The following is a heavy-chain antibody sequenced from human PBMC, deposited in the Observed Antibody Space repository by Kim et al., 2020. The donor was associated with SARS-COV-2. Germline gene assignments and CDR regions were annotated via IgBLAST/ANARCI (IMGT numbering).Heavy chain of an antibody. D-gene: IGHD5-18*01. CDR1: GGSISTYY. CDR2: IYYTGSA. J-gene: IGHJ4*02. CDR3: ARSSGYSYGPIDY. V-gene: IGHV4-59*13. Sequence: SETLSLTCTVSGGSISTYYWSWIRKPPGKGLDCIGYIYYTGSANYNPSFKSRVTITIDTSKNQFSLKMSSVTAADTAVYYCARSSGYSYGPIDYWGQGTLVTVSS.